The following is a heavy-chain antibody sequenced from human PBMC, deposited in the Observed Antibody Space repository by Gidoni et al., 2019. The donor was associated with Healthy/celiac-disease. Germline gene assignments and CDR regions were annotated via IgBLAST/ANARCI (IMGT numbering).Heavy chain of an antibody. CDR1: GYTFTGYY. J-gene: IGHJ6*02. Sequence: QVQLVQSGAEVKKPGASVKVSCKASGYTFTGYYMHWVRQAPGQGLEWMGWINPNSGGTNYAQKFQGRVTMTRDTSISTAYMELSRLRSDDTAVYYCARDLAEGYSYDFEPYYYYGMDVWGQGTTVTVSS. CDR2: INPNSGGT. V-gene: IGHV1-2*02. CDR3: ARDLAEGYSYDFEPYYYYGMDV. D-gene: IGHD5-18*01.